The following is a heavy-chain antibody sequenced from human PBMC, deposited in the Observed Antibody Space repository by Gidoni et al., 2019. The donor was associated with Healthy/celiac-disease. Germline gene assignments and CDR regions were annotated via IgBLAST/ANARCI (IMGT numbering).Heavy chain of an antibody. V-gene: IGHV5-10-1*03. CDR2: IDPSDSYT. J-gene: IGHJ6*02. Sequence: DVQLVQSGAEVKKPGESLRISCKGSGYSFTSYWISWVRQMPGKGLEWMGRIDPSDSYTNYSPSFQGHVTISADKSISTAYLQWSSLKASDTAMYYCARGGCGGDCSWGMDVWGQGTTVTVSS. D-gene: IGHD2-21*02. CDR1: GYSFTSYW. CDR3: ARGGCGGDCSWGMDV.